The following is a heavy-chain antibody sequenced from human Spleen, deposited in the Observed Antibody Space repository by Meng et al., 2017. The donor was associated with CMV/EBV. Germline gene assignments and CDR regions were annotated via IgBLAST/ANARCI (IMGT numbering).Heavy chain of an antibody. CDR1: GGSISSNY. V-gene: IGHV4-59*01. J-gene: IGHJ5*02. Sequence: ESLKISCTVSGGSISSNYWSWIRQPPGRGLEWIGHIYYSGSTNYNPSLKSRVTISVDTSKNQFSLKLSSVTAADTAVYYCGRQFGDCTSTSCYTNWVDPWGQGTLVTVSS. CDR3: GRQFGDCTSTSCYTNWVDP. CDR2: IYYSGST. D-gene: IGHD2-2*01.